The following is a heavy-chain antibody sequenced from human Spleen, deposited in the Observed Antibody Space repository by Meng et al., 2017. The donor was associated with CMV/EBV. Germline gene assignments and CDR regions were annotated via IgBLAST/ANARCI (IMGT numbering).Heavy chain of an antibody. J-gene: IGHJ5*01. CDR2: IWNDGSNR. CDR1: GFTFSSFA. CDR3: GRNWRGNWFDP. Sequence: GGSLRLSCAASGFTFSSFAMHWVRQAPGKGLEWVAVIWNDGSNRHYADSVKGRFTISRDNSRNTLDLQMNTLRVEDTAAYFCGRNWRGNWFDPWGQGISVTVSS. V-gene: IGHV3-33*01.